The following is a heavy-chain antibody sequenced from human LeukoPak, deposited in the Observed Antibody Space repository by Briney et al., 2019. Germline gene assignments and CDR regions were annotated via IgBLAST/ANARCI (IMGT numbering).Heavy chain of an antibody. V-gene: IGHV3-23*01. CDR1: GFTFSSYA. CDR3: AKDYGSGSPNWFDP. Sequence: PGGSLRLSCAASGFTFSSYAMGWVRQAPGKGLEWVSGISGSGVSTYYADSVKGRFTISRDNLENTLYLQMNALRAEDTAEYYCAKDYGSGSPNWFDPWGQGTLVTVSS. J-gene: IGHJ5*02. CDR2: ISGSGVST. D-gene: IGHD3-10*01.